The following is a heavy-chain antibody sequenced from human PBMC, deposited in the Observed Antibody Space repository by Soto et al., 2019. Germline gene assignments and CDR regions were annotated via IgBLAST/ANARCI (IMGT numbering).Heavy chain of an antibody. V-gene: IGHV4-38-2*01. J-gene: IGHJ6*02. CDR2: IYHSGST. D-gene: IGHD3-9*01. CDR1: GYSISSGYY. Sequence: SETLSLTCAVSGYSISSGYYWGWIRQPPGKGLEWIGSIYHSGSTYYNPSLKSRVTISVDTSKNQFSLKLNSVTAADTAVYYCARVDILTVYGCMDVWGQGTTVTVSS. CDR3: ARVDILTVYGCMDV.